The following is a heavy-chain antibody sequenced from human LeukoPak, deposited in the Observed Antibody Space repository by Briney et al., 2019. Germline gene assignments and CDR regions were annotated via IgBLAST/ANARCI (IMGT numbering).Heavy chain of an antibody. Sequence: SETLSLTCTVSGGSTSSGSYYWSWIRQPAGKGLEWIGRIYTSGSTNYNPSLKSRVTISVNTSKNQFSLKLSSVTAADTAVYYCARSVQYYYDSSGYPDANNWFDPWGQGTLVTVSS. J-gene: IGHJ5*02. CDR3: ARSVQYYYDSSGYPDANNWFDP. CDR1: GGSTSSGSYY. V-gene: IGHV4-61*02. D-gene: IGHD3-22*01. CDR2: IYTSGST.